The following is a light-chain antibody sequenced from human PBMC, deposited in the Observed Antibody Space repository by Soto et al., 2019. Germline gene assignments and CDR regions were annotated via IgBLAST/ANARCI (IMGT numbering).Light chain of an antibody. CDR1: QSVGSY. V-gene: IGKV3-11*01. CDR2: DAS. CDR3: QQRSDWPST. J-gene: IGKJ4*01. Sequence: EIVLTQSPATLSLSPGDRATLSCRASQSVGSYLGWYQQRPGQAPRLLIYDASNRATGIPTRFSGSGSGTDCTLTISSLEPEDFAVYYCQQRSDWPSTLGGVTKVEIK.